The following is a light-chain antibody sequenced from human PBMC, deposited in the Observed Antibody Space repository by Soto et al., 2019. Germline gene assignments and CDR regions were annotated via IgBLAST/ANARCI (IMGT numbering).Light chain of an antibody. J-gene: IGKJ1*01. Sequence: AIQMTQSPSSLSASVGDRVNITCRASQGIRNDLGWYQQKPGKAPKLLIYAAYNLQSGVPSRFSGSGSGTDFTLTIRSLQPEDFATYYCLQDYNFPWTFGQGTKVDIK. CDR1: QGIRND. V-gene: IGKV1-6*01. CDR2: AAY. CDR3: LQDYNFPWT.